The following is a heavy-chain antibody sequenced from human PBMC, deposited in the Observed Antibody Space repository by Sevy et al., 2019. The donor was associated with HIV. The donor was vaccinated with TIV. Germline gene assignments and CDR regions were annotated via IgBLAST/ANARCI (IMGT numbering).Heavy chain of an antibody. D-gene: IGHD2-15*01. Sequence: GGSLRLSCAASGFSVSSNYMSWVRQAPGKGPEWVSVIHGGGRISYADSVQGRFTISRDNSKNTLYLQMNSLRAEDTAVYDCAREDIVLGEDNYCGMDVWGQGTTVTVSS. CDR1: GFSVSSNY. J-gene: IGHJ6*02. CDR2: IHGGGRI. CDR3: AREDIVLGEDNYCGMDV. V-gene: IGHV3-53*01.